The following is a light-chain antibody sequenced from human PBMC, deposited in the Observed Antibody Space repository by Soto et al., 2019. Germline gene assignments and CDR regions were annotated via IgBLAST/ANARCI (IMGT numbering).Light chain of an antibody. Sequence: QSALTQPASVSGSPGQSITISCTGTSSDVGSYNLVSWYQQHPGKAPQLMIYEVIKRPSGVSNRFSGSKSGNTASLTISGLQAEDEADYYCCSFAGSSTFVFGGGTKVTVL. J-gene: IGLJ3*02. V-gene: IGLV2-23*02. CDR3: CSFAGSSTFV. CDR1: SSDVGSYNL. CDR2: EVI.